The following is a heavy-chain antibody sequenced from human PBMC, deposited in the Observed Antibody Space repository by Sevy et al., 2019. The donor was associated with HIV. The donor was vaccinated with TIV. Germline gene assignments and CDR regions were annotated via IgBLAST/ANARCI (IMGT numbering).Heavy chain of an antibody. CDR1: GFTFSDYY. J-gene: IGHJ3*02. Sequence: GGSLRLSCAASGFTFSDYYMSWIRQAPGKGLEWVSYISSSSSYTSYADSVKGRFTISRDNAKNSLYLQMNSLRAEDTAVYYCARDRVDIVVVVAATSDAFDIWGQGTMVTVSS. D-gene: IGHD2-15*01. CDR3: ARDRVDIVVVVAATSDAFDI. V-gene: IGHV3-11*06. CDR2: ISSSSSYT.